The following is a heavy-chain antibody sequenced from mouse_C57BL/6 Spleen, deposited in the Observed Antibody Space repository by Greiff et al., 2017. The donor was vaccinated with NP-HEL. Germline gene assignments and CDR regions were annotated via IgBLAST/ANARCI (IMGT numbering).Heavy chain of an antibody. V-gene: IGHV5-17*01. CDR2: ISSGSSTI. CDR3: ARDYYGSSYENYFDY. D-gene: IGHD1-1*01. Sequence: EVHLVESGGGLVKPGGSLKLSCAASGFTFSDYGMHWVRQAPEKGLEWVAYISSGSSTIYYADTVKGRFTITRDNAKNTLFLQMTSLRSEDTAMYYCARDYYGSSYENYFDYWGQGTTLTVSS. J-gene: IGHJ2*01. CDR1: GFTFSDYG.